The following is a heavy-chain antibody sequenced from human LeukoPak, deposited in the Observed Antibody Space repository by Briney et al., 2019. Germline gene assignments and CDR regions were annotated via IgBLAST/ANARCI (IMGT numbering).Heavy chain of an antibody. CDR2: ISYDGSNK. CDR3: ARDIAVADSVNWFDP. V-gene: IGHV3-30*04. CDR1: GFTFSNYA. Sequence: GGSLRLSCAASGFTFSNYAMNWVRQAPGKGLEWVALISYDGSNKNYADSVKGRFTISRDNSKNMVYLQMTFLRAEDTALYHCARDIAVADSVNWFDPWGQGTLVTVSS. D-gene: IGHD6-19*01. J-gene: IGHJ5*02.